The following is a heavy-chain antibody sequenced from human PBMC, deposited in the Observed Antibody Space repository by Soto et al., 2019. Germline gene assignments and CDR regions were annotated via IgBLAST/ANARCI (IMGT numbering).Heavy chain of an antibody. V-gene: IGHV1-69*06. Sequence: SVKVSCKASGGTFSSYAISWVRQAPGQGLEWMGGIIPIFGTVNYAQKFQGRVTITADKSTSTAYMELSSLRSEDTAVYYCARDSGYYYDSSGYYYFDYWGQGTLVTVSS. D-gene: IGHD3-22*01. CDR1: GGTFSSYA. CDR3: ARDSGYYYDSSGYYYFDY. CDR2: IIPIFGTV. J-gene: IGHJ4*02.